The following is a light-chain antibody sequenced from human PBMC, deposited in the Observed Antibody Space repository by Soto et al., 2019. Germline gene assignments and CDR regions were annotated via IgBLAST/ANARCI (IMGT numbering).Light chain of an antibody. V-gene: IGKV1-5*03. CDR2: KAS. CDR3: QQYNDSFPYT. CDR1: QSISSW. J-gene: IGKJ2*01. Sequence: DIQMTQSPSTLSASVGDRVTITCRASQSISSWLAWYQQKPGTAPKLLIYKASTLESGVPSRFSGSRSGTEFTLTVSSLQPVDFATYYCQQYNDSFPYTFGQGTKLEIK.